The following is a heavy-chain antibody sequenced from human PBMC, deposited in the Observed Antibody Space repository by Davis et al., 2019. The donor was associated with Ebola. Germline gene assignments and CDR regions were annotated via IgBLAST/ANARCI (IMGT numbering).Heavy chain of an antibody. V-gene: IGHV4-61*09. Sequence: PSETLSLTCDVSGVSISSDSYYWTWIRQPAGKALECIGHIYTSGITKYHPSFKSRAAISVDTPKNQFSLKLSSVSAADTAVYYCARFSISYPYGLDVWGQGTPVTVSS. CDR1: GVSISSDSYY. CDR2: IYTSGIT. J-gene: IGHJ6*02. D-gene: IGHD2/OR15-2a*01. CDR3: ARFSISYPYGLDV.